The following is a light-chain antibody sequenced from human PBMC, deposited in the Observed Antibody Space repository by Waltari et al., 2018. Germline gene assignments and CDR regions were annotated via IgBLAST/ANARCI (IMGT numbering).Light chain of an antibody. CDR2: TNS. Sequence: QPPSVSGAPGQRVTISCTGTRSNIEAGYDVHWYQHVLGTAPKVVIYTNSIRPSGVPDRFSGSKSGTSASLAITGLQAEDEAEYYCQSYDSSLSGWVFGGGTTLTVL. V-gene: IGLV1-40*01. J-gene: IGLJ2*01. CDR3: QSYDSSLSGWV. CDR1: RSNIEAGYD.